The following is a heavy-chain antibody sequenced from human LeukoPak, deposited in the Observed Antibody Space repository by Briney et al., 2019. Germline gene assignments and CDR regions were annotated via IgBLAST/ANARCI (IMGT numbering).Heavy chain of an antibody. CDR3: ARASLFGEPRQRYFDY. D-gene: IGHD3-10*01. J-gene: IGHJ4*02. Sequence: PSETLSLTCAVNGGSFSGYYWSWIRQPPGKGLEWIGEINHSGSTNYNPSLKSRLTISVDTSKNQFSLKLSSVTAADTAVYYCARASLFGEPRQRYFDYWGQGTLVTVSS. V-gene: IGHV4-34*01. CDR1: GGSFSGYY. CDR2: INHSGST.